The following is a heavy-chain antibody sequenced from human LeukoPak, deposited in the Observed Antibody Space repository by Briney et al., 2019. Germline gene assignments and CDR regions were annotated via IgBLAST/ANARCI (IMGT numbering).Heavy chain of an antibody. CDR1: DDSITIYY. CDR2: IYHTGIT. V-gene: IGHV4-59*08. Sequence: SETLSLTCTVSDDSITIYYWSWIRQPPGKGLEWIGYIYHTGITNYNPSLNSRVTISRDTSKNHFSLELSSATAADTAVYYCARHRTHGDYSYYYYYYMDVWGKGTTVTISS. CDR3: ARHRTHGDYSYYYYYYMDV. J-gene: IGHJ6*03. D-gene: IGHD4-17*01.